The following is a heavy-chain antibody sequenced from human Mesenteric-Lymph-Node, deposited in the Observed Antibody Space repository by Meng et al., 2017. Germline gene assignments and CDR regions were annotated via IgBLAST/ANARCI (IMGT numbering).Heavy chain of an antibody. CDR1: GGGFHGYY. Sequence: QAQLHQWGAGLLQPSETLSLTCGASGGGFHGYYWSWIRQPPGKGLEWIAEINHSGNTNYNPSLKSRVTISVDRSNNQFSLRLKSVSAADTAVYYCARGRFGDAANSYNWFDPWGQGTLVTVSS. V-gene: IGHV4-34*01. J-gene: IGHJ5*02. CDR2: INHSGNT. D-gene: IGHD3-10*01. CDR3: ARGRFGDAANSYNWFDP.